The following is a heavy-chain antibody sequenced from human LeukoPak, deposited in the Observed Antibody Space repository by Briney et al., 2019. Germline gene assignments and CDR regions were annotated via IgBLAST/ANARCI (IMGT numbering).Heavy chain of an antibody. CDR1: GFTFSSYA. J-gene: IGHJ4*02. D-gene: IGHD6-19*01. CDR2: ISYDGSNK. CDR3: ARDFIAVAGSPLDY. V-gene: IGHV3-30*04. Sequence: GGSLRLSCAASGFTFSSYAMHWVRQAPGKGLEWVAVISYDGSNKYYADSVKGRFTISRDNSKNTLYLQMNSLRAEDTAVYYCARDFIAVAGSPLDYWGQGTLVTVSS.